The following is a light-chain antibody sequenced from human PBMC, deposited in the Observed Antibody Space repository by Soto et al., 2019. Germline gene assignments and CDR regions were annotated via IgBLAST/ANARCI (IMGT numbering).Light chain of an antibody. CDR3: QQYNNWPPFT. CDR1: QSVRSN. CDR2: AAS. Sequence: EIVLTQSPATLSLSPGERATLSCRASQSVRSNLAWYQQKPGQAPRLLIYAASARATGIPARFSGSGSGTEFTLSISSLQSEDFAVYYCQQYNNWPPFTFGQGTRLEIK. V-gene: IGKV3D-15*01. J-gene: IGKJ5*01.